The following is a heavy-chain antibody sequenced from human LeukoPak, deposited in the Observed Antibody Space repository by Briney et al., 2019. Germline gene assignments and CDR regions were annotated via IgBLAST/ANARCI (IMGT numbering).Heavy chain of an antibody. J-gene: IGHJ4*02. CDR1: GFTFSNAW. V-gene: IGHV3-15*01. CDR3: VKDRYDYGDHGFFDY. Sequence: GGSLRLSCAASGFTFSNAWMSWVRQAPGKGLEWVGRIKSKTDGGTTDYAAPVKGRFTISRDDSKNTLYLQMNSLKTEDTAVYYCVKDRYDYGDHGFFDYWGQRTLVTVSS. D-gene: IGHD4/OR15-4a*01. CDR2: IKSKTDGGTT.